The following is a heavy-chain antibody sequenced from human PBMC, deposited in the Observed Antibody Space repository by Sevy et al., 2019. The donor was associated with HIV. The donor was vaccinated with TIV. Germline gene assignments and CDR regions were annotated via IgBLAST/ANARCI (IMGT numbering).Heavy chain of an antibody. D-gene: IGHD4-4*01. CDR2: IYYTGTT. CDR1: GDSINNGDYY. V-gene: IGHV4-31*03. CDR3: ARTTVTTLSSARNNWFDP. Sequence: QSQTLSLTCTVSGDSINNGDYYWSWIRQHPGKGLEWIGKIYYTGTTYYNPSLKSRLRISVERSENTLSLSLRSVTAADTAVYYCARTTVTTLSSARNNWFDPWGQGTLVTVSS. J-gene: IGHJ5*02.